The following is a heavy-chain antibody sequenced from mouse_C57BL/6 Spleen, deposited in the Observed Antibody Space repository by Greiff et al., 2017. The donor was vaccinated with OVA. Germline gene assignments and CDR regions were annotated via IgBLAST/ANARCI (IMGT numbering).Heavy chain of an antibody. D-gene: IGHD2-4*01. V-gene: IGHV1-18*01. J-gene: IGHJ2*01. Sequence: VQLKQSGPELVKPGASVKIPCKASGYTFTDYNMDWVKQSHGKSLEWIGDITPNNGGTIYNQKFKGKATLTVDKSSSTAYMEIRSLTSEDTAVYYCARAPYEYDEGGAFDYWGQGTTLTVSS. CDR3: ARAPYEYDEGGAFDY. CDR2: ITPNNGGT. CDR1: GYTFTDYN.